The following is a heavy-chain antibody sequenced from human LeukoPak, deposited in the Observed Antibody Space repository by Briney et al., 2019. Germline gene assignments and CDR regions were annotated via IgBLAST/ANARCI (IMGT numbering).Heavy chain of an antibody. CDR2: INEDASTI. D-gene: IGHD3-16*01. CDR1: GFTLSRYW. V-gene: IGHV3-74*03. Sequence: GGSLRLSCVASGFTLSRYWMHWVRQVPGKGLEWVSRINEDASTITYADSVKGRFTISRDNAKDTLYLQMNSLRAEDTAVYFCVRDLILVWTPGDDFDHWGQGTLVTVSS. CDR3: VRDLILVWTPGDDFDH. J-gene: IGHJ4*02.